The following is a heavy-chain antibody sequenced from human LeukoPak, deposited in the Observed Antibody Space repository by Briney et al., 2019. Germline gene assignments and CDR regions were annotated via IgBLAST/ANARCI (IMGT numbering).Heavy chain of an antibody. D-gene: IGHD1-1*01. CDR2: IYYSGST. CDR3: AREVRGSQIDY. J-gene: IGHJ4*02. Sequence: PSETLSLTCTVSGGSISSYYWSWIQQPPGKRLEWIGYIYYSGSTNYNPSLRSRVTILLDMSKNQFSLKLSSVTAADTAVYFCAREVRGSQIDYWGQGTLVTVSS. CDR1: GGSISSYY. V-gene: IGHV4-59*01.